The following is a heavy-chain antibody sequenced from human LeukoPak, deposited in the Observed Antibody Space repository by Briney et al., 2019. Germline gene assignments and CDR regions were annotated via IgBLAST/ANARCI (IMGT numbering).Heavy chain of an antibody. Sequence: SETLSLTCTVSGGSINIYYWSWIRQLAGKGLEWIGPIYNTGSTNYNPSLKSRVTMSVDTSKNQFSLKLTSVTAADTAVYYCARVRSGYSGYDSQRNYYYMDVWGNGTTVTISS. CDR2: IYNTGST. CDR3: ARVRSGYSGYDSQRNYYYMDV. D-gene: IGHD5-12*01. CDR1: GGSINIYY. J-gene: IGHJ6*03. V-gene: IGHV4-4*07.